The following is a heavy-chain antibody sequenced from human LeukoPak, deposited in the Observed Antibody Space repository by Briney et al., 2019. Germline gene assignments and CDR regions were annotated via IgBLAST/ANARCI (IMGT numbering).Heavy chain of an antibody. J-gene: IGHJ6*03. CDR1: GYTFTNYH. Sequence: GASVKVSCKASGYTFTNYHVHWARQATGQGLEWMGWLNPNTGNTGYAQKFQGRVTITADKSTSTAYMELSSLRSEDTAVYYCARGSIAERGGYYYYYMDVWGKGTTVTVSS. CDR2: LNPNTGNT. CDR3: ARGSIAERGGYYYYYMDV. D-gene: IGHD6-6*01. V-gene: IGHV1-8*03.